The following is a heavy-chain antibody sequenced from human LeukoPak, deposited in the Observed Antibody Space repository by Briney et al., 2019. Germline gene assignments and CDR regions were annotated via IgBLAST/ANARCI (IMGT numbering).Heavy chain of an antibody. CDR1: GFTFSSYS. Sequence: GGSLRLSCAASGFTFSSYSMNWVRQAPGKGLEWVSYISSSSSTIYYADSVKGRFTISRDNSKNTLYLQMNSLRAEDTAVYYCARHGEHDSIDYWGQGTLVTVSS. D-gene: IGHD1/OR15-1a*01. CDR3: ARHGEHDSIDY. CDR2: ISSSSSTI. V-gene: IGHV3-48*01. J-gene: IGHJ4*02.